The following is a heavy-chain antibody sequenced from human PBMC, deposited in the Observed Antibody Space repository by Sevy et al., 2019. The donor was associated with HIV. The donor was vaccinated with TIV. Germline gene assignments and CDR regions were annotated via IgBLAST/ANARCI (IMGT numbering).Heavy chain of an antibody. D-gene: IGHD6-6*01. Sequence: GGSLRLSCAASGFTFSSYAMSWVRQAPGKGLEWVSAISGSGGSTYYADSVKGRFTISRDNSKNTLYLQMNSLRAEDTAVYYCAKGTVRNKWISSDFDYWGQGTLVTVSS. V-gene: IGHV3-23*01. J-gene: IGHJ4*02. CDR3: AKGTVRNKWISSDFDY. CDR1: GFTFSSYA. CDR2: ISGSGGST.